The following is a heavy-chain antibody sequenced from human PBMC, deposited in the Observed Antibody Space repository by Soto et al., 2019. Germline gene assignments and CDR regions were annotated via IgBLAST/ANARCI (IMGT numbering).Heavy chain of an antibody. CDR3: ARALGGWNHQDAFDI. J-gene: IGHJ3*02. CDR2: ISSSSSYT. V-gene: IGHV3-11*05. CDR1: GFTFSDYY. Sequence: GGSLRLSCAASGFTFSDYYMSWIRQAPGKGLEWVSYISSSSSYTNYADSVKGRFTISRDNAKNSLYLQMNSLRAEDTAVYYCARALGGWNHQDAFDIWGQGTIVTVSS. D-gene: IGHD6-19*01.